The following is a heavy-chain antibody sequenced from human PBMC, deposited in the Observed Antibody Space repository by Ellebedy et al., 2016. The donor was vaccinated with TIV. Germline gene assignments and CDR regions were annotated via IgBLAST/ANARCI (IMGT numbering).Heavy chain of an antibody. CDR2: IIPILDIT. CDR1: GYTFTSYS. Sequence: AASVKVSCKASGYTFTSYSMRWVRQAPGQGLEWMGRIIPILDITNYAQNFQGRVTITADKSTSTAYMELSSLRSEDTAVYYCARAPPPRGDRSADAFDIWGQGTMVTVSS. D-gene: IGHD7-27*01. J-gene: IGHJ3*02. CDR3: ARAPPPRGDRSADAFDI. V-gene: IGHV1-69*04.